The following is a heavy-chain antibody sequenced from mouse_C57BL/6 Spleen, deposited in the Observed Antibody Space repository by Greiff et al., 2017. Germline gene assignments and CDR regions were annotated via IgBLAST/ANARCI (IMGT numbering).Heavy chain of an antibody. D-gene: IGHD3-1*01. V-gene: IGHV2-6-1*01. J-gene: IGHJ4*01. CDR3: ARHRGGHREDAMDY. CDR2: IWSDGST. Sequence: VQLVESGPGLVAPSQSLSITCTVSGFSLTSYGVHWVRQPPGKGLEWLVVIWSDGSTTYNSALKSRLSISKDNSKSQVFLKMNSLQTDDTAMYYCARHRGGHREDAMDYWGQGTSVTVSS. CDR1: GFSLTSYG.